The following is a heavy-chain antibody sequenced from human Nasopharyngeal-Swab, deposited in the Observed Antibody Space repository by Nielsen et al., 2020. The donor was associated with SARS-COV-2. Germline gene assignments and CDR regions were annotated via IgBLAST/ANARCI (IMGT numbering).Heavy chain of an antibody. CDR3: ARDDGDVPGITGSGPPGGY. Sequence: VRQMPGKGLEWMGRINPNSGDTNYAQKFQGRVTVTRDTSINTAYTELSSLRSDDTAVYYCARDDGDVPGITGSGPPGGYWGQGTLVTVSS. J-gene: IGHJ4*02. CDR2: INPNSGDT. V-gene: IGHV1-2*06. D-gene: IGHD6-13*01.